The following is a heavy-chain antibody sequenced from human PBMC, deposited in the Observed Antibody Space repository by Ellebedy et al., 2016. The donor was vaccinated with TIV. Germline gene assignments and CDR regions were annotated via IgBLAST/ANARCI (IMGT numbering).Heavy chain of an antibody. CDR2: ISYSSGTT. Sequence: GESLKISCAASGFSVGSYDMHWVRQAPGKGLEWVSFISYSSGTTFYADSVKGRFTISRANSKNTLYLHMNSLRAEDTAVYFCAKGRRMVYSTGGLDYWGQGTLVTVSS. J-gene: IGHJ4*02. CDR3: AKGRRMVYSTGGLDY. V-gene: IGHV3-23*01. D-gene: IGHD2-8*01. CDR1: GFSVGSYD.